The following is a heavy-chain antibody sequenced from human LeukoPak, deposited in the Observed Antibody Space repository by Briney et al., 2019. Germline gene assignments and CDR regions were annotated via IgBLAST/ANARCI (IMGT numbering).Heavy chain of an antibody. CDR1: GYTFTGYY. D-gene: IGHD6-19*01. CDR3: ASLAVAGTTFDY. J-gene: IGHJ4*02. Sequence: VSVKVSCKASGYTFTGYYMHWVRQAPGQGLEWMGWINPNSGGTNYAQKFQGRVTMTRDTSISTAYMELSRLRSDDTAVYYCASLAVAGTTFDYWGQGTLVTVSS. V-gene: IGHV1-2*02. CDR2: INPNSGGT.